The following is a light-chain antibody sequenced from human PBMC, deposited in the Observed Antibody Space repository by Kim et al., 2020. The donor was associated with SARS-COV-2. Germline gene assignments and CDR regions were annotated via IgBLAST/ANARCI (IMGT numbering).Light chain of an antibody. CDR2: GKN. CDR3: NSRDSSGNHLVV. Sequence: SSELTQDPAVSVALGQTVRITCQGDSLRSYYASWYQQKPGQAPVLVIYGKNNRPSGTPDRFSGSSSGNTASLTITGAQAEDEADYYCNSRDSSGNHLVVFGGGTQMTV. CDR1: SLRSYY. V-gene: IGLV3-19*01. J-gene: IGLJ2*01.